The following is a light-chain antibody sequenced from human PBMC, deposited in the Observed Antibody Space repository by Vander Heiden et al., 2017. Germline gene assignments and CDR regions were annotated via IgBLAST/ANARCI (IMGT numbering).Light chain of an antibody. V-gene: IGLV1-44*01. CDR1: TSSIGSNT. CDR3: GAWDDSLNVYV. J-gene: IGLJ1*01. CDR2: SND. Sequence: QSVLTQPPSASGTPGQRVTISCSGSTSSIGSNTVNWYQQLPGTAPKLLIYSNDQRPSGVPDRFSGSKSGTSASLAISGLHSEDESDYYCGAWDDSLNVYVFGTGTKVAVL.